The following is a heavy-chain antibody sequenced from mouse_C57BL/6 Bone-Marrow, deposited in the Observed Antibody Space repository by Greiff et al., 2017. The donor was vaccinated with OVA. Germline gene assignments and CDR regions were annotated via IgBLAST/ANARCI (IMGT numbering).Heavy chain of an antibody. CDR2: IDPSDSYT. Sequence: VQLQQPGAELVRPGTSVKLSCKASGYTFTSYWMHWVKQRPGQGLEWIGVIDPSDSYTNYNQKFKGKATLTVDTSSSTAYMQLSSLTSEDSAVYYCARDYYGSPYWGQGTTLTVSS. V-gene: IGHV1-59*01. CDR1: GYTFTSYW. J-gene: IGHJ2*01. D-gene: IGHD1-1*01. CDR3: ARDYYGSPY.